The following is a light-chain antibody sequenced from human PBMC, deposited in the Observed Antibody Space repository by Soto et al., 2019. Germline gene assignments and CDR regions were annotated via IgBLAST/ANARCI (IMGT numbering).Light chain of an antibody. CDR1: QRVSSSF. CDR2: GAS. J-gene: IGKJ1*01. CDR3: QQYDSSPWT. V-gene: IGKV3-20*01. Sequence: EIVLTQSPGTLSLSPGERATLSCRASQRVSSSFLSWYQQKPGQAPRLLIYGASIRATGIPDRCSGSGSGTDFTLTISRLEPEDVAVYYCQQYDSSPWTFGQGTKVEIK.